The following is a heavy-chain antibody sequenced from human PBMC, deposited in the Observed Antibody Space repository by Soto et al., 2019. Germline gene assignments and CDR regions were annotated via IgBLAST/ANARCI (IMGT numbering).Heavy chain of an antibody. J-gene: IGHJ4*02. Sequence: SETLSLTCAVSGYSISSGYYWGWIRQPPGKGLEWTGSIYHSGSTYYNPSLKSRVTISVDTSKNQFSLKLSSVTAADTAVYYCAGLLVYFDYWGQGTLVTVSS. D-gene: IGHD2-15*01. CDR3: AGLLVYFDY. V-gene: IGHV4-38-2*01. CDR2: IYHSGST. CDR1: GYSISSGYY.